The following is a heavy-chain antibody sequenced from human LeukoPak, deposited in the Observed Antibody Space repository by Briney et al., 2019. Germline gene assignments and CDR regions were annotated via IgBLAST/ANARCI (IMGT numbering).Heavy chain of an antibody. Sequence: GESLKISCKGSGYSFTSSWIGWVRQMPGKGLEWMGIIYPGDSDTRYSPSFQGQVTIAADKSIRTAYLQWSSLKASDTAMYYCAIYSDTYYFDHWGQGTLVTVSS. J-gene: IGHJ4*02. CDR1: GYSFTSSW. CDR3: AIYSDTYYFDH. CDR2: IYPGDSDT. D-gene: IGHD1-26*01. V-gene: IGHV5-51*01.